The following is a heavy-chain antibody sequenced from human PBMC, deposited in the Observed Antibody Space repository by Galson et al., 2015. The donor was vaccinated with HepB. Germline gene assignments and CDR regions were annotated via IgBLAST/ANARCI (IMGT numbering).Heavy chain of an antibody. CDR1: GFTFSSYA. CDR3: AKDFSNYDFWSGYWGPDY. J-gene: IGHJ4*02. CDR2: MSGSGGST. V-gene: IGHV3-23*01. D-gene: IGHD3-3*01. Sequence: SLRLSCAASGFTFSSYAMSGVRQAPGKGLEWVSAMSGSGGSTYYAASVKGRFTISRDNSKNTLYLQMNSLRAEDTAVYYCAKDFSNYDFWSGYWGPDYWGQGTLVTVSS.